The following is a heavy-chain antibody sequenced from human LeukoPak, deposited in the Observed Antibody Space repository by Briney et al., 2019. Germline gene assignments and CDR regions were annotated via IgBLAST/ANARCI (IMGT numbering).Heavy chain of an antibody. CDR1: GFTVSSNY. J-gene: IGHJ4*02. CDR3: AEPFSSSWYAPYDY. D-gene: IGHD6-13*01. V-gene: IGHV3-53*01. Sequence: GGSLRLSCAASGFTVSSNYMSWVRQAPGKGLEWVSVIYSGGSTYYADSVKGRFTISRDNSKNTLYLQMNSLRAEDTAVYYCAEPFSSSWYAPYDYWGQGTPVIVSS. CDR2: IYSGGST.